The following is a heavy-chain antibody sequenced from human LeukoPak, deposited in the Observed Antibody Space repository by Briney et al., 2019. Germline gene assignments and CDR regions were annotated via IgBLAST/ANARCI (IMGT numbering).Heavy chain of an antibody. CDR3: TSATITIFGTPGKYGTDV. Sequence: TGGSLRLSCTASGFTFGDYAMSWFRQAPGKGLEWVGFIRSKAYGGTTEYAASVKGRFTISRDDSKSIAYLQMNSLKTEDTAVYYCTSATITIFGTPGKYGTDVWGQGTTVTVSS. D-gene: IGHD3-3*01. J-gene: IGHJ6*02. V-gene: IGHV3-49*03. CDR2: IRSKAYGGTT. CDR1: GFTFGDYA.